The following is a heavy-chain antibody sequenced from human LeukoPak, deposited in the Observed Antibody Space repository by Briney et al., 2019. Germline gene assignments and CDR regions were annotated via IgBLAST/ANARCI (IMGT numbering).Heavy chain of an antibody. CDR1: GFTFSNYW. D-gene: IGHD4-4*01. V-gene: IGHV3-7*01. CDR2: IKQDGSEK. J-gene: IGHJ4*02. Sequence: GGSLRLSCAASGFTFSNYWMSWVRQAPGKGLEWVANIKQDGSEKYYVDSVKGRFTTSRDNAKNSLYLQMNSLRAEDTAVYYCATTTAGFDYWGQGTLVTVSS. CDR3: ATTTAGFDY.